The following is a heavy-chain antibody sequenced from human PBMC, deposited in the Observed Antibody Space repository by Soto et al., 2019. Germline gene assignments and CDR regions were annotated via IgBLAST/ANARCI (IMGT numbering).Heavy chain of an antibody. CDR2: ISVYNGNT. CDR1: GYTFTSYG. J-gene: IGHJ6*02. CDR3: ARDPMTTVTTTDYYYYGMDV. D-gene: IGHD4-4*01. Sequence: ASVKVSCKASGYTFTSYGISWVRQAPGQGLEWMGWISVYNGNTNYAQNLQGRVTMTADESTSTAYLELSSLRSEDTAVYYCARDPMTTVTTTDYYYYGMDVWGQGTTVTVSS. V-gene: IGHV1-18*01.